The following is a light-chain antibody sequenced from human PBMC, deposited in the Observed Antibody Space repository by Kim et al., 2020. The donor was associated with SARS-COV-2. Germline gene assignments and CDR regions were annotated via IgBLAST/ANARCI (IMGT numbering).Light chain of an antibody. CDR1: QSVSSN. Sequence: EMVMTQSPATLSVSPGERATLSCRASQSVSSNLAWYQLKPSQAPRLLIYDASTRATGIPARFSGSGSGTEFTLTISSLQSEDFAVYYCQQYNNWPPLTFGGGTKVDIK. CDR2: DAS. CDR3: QQYNNWPPLT. J-gene: IGKJ4*01. V-gene: IGKV3-15*01.